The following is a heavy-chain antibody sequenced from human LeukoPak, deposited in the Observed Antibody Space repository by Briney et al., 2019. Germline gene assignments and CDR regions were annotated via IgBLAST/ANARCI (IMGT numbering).Heavy chain of an antibody. D-gene: IGHD6-13*01. J-gene: IGHJ6*02. CDR1: GYTFTSYG. Sequence: ASVKVSCKASGYTFTSYGISCVRQAPGQGLEWMGWISAYNGNTNYAQKLQGRVTMTTDTSTSTAYMELRSLRSDDTAVYYCARRYGRGSSWYGGAYGMDVWGQGTTVTVSS. CDR3: ARRYGRGSSWYGGAYGMDV. V-gene: IGHV1-18*01. CDR2: ISAYNGNT.